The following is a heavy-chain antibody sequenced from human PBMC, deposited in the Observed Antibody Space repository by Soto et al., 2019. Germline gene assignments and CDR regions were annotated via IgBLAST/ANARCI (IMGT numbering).Heavy chain of an antibody. Sequence: PGGSLRLSCAASGFTFSSHAMLWVRQAPGKGLEWVAIISFDGSNKYYADSVEGRFTISRDNSKTTLYLQMNSLRTEDTAVYFCAREKAARFLAGGMDFWGQGTSVTVSS. V-gene: IGHV3-30*01. CDR3: AREKAARFLAGGMDF. D-gene: IGHD6-6*01. J-gene: IGHJ6*02. CDR2: ISFDGSNK. CDR1: GFTFSSHA.